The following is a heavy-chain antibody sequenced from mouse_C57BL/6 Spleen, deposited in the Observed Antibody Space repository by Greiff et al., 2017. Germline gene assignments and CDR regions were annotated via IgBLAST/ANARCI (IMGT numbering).Heavy chain of an antibody. J-gene: IGHJ1*03. V-gene: IGHV1-82*01. CDR1: GYAFSSSW. CDR3: ARSGYENWYFDV. D-gene: IGHD2-2*01. CDR2: IYPGDGDT. Sequence: QVQLQQSGPELVKPGASVKISCKASGYAFSSSWMNWVKQRPGKGLEWIGQIYPGDGDTNYNGKFKGKATLTADKSSSTAYMQLSSLTSEDSAVYFCARSGYENWYFDVWGTGTTVTVSS.